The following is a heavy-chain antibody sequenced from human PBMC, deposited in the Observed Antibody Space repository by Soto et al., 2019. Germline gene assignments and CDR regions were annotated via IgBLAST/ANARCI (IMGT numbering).Heavy chain of an antibody. CDR2: IYYTGST. D-gene: IGHD5-12*01. V-gene: IGHV4-59*08. J-gene: IGHJ5*02. CDR1: GGSISSYY. CDR3: ARNYPMLGYAPAWFDP. Sequence: PSETLSLTCTVSGGSISSYYWSWIRQPPGKGLEWIGYIYYTGSTYYNPSLKSRLTISVDTSNNHFSLKLTSVTAADTAVYYCARNYPMLGYAPAWFDPWGQGTLVTVSS.